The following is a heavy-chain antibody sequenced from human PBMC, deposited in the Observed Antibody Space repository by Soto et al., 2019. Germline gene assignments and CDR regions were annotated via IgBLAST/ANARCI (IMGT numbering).Heavy chain of an antibody. Sequence: QVTLKESGPVLVKPTETLTLTCTVSGFSLSNARMGVSWIRQPPGKALEWLAHIFSNDEKSYSTSLKSRLTISKDTCKSQVVLTMTNMDPVDTATYYCARVRGIYCSGGSCYSVGWFDPWGQGNLVTGSS. CDR2: IFSNDEK. CDR3: ARVRGIYCSGGSCYSVGWFDP. J-gene: IGHJ5*02. CDR1: GFSLSNARMG. V-gene: IGHV2-26*01. D-gene: IGHD2-15*01.